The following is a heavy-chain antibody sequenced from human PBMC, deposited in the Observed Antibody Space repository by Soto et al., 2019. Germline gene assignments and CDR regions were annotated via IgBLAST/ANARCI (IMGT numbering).Heavy chain of an antibody. CDR2: ISYDGSDK. CDR1: GFIFSTYW. D-gene: IGHD3-22*01. V-gene: IGHV3-30-3*01. J-gene: IGHJ4*02. Sequence: GGSLRLSCAASGFIFSTYWMHWVRQAPGKGLDWVALISYDGSDKDYADSVKGRFTISRDNSRNTLFLQMNSLRAEDTAVYYCARDYYKYYDSSGYYRSPAYWGQGTLVTVSS. CDR3: ARDYYKYYDSSGYYRSPAY.